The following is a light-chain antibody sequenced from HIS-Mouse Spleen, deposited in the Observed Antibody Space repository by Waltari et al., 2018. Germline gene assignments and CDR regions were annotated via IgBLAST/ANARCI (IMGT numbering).Light chain of an antibody. CDR2: EDS. CDR3: YSTDSSGNHRV. Sequence: SYELTQPPSVSVSPGQTARITCSGDALPKKYAYWYQQKSDQAPVLVIYEDSKRTSGIPGRFAGSSSGTMATLTISGAQVEDEADYYCYSTDSSGNHRVFGGGTKLTVL. J-gene: IGLJ2*01. V-gene: IGLV3-10*01. CDR1: ALPKKY.